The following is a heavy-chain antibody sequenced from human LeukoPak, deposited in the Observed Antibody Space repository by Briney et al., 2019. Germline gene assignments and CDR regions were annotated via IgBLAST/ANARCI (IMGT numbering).Heavy chain of an antibody. D-gene: IGHD3-22*01. CDR2: IYHSGST. CDR1: GYSISSGYY. Sequence: PSETLSLTCTVSGYSISSGYYWGWIRQPPGQGLEWIGGIYHSGSTYYNPSLKSRVTISVDTSKNQFSLKLSSVTAADTAVYYCARDPDYYDSSGPDAFDIWGQGTMVTVSS. CDR3: ARDPDYYDSSGPDAFDI. V-gene: IGHV4-38-2*02. J-gene: IGHJ3*02.